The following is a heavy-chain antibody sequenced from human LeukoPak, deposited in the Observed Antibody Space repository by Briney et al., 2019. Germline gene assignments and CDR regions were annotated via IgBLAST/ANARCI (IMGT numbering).Heavy chain of an antibody. CDR2: IYYSGST. J-gene: IGHJ6*03. Sequence: PSETLSLTCTVSGGSISSSSYYWGWIRQPPGKGLEWIGSIYYSGSTYYNPSLKSRVTISVDTSKNQFSLKLSSVTAADTAVYYCARGKTNLWFGELRTYYYYYMDVWGKGTTVTISS. V-gene: IGHV4-39*07. CDR3: ARGKTNLWFGELRTYYYYYMDV. CDR1: GGSISSSSYY. D-gene: IGHD3-10*01.